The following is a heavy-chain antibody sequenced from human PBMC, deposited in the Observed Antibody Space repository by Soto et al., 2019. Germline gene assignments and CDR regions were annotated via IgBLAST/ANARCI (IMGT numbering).Heavy chain of an antibody. CDR1: GDSVSSNSAG. V-gene: IGHV6-1*01. J-gene: IGHJ6*03. Sequence: QVQLQLSGPGLMKPSQTLSLTCAISGDSVSSNSAGWNWVRQTPSRGLEWLGRTYYKSKWFNNYAVSVKSRITITPDTSQNQFSLQLDSVTPEDTAVYYCARGSWDDVSGHYSMDVWGKGTTVTVSS. CDR3: ARGSWDDVSGHYSMDV. D-gene: IGHD5-12*01. CDR2: TYYKSKWFN.